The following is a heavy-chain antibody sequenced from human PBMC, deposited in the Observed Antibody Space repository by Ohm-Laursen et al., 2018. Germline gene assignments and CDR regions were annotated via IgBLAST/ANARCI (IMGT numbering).Heavy chain of an antibody. CDR2: ISSSSAYI. CDR1: GFTSSSYS. CDR3: AKSRHDSRGHYYHIDY. J-gene: IGHJ4*02. V-gene: IGHV3-21*06. Sequence: GSLRLSCAASGFTSSSYSMNWVRQAPGKGLEWISSISSSSAYIYYEDSVKGRFTISRDNARNSLYLQMNSLRTEDTAVYFCAKSRHDSRGHYYHIDYWGQGTLVTVSS. D-gene: IGHD3-22*01.